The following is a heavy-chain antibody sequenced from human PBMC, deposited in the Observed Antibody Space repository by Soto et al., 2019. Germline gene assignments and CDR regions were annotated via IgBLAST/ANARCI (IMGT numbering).Heavy chain of an antibody. D-gene: IGHD6-6*01. Sequence: PGGSLTLSCAASGFSFTRYGMHWVRQAPGKGLEWVAVIWYDGSNKYYADSVKGRFTISRDNSKNTLYLQMNSLRAEDTAVYYCARDDSSSTTYYYYGMDVWGQGTTVTVSS. CDR2: IWYDGSNK. J-gene: IGHJ6*02. CDR1: GFSFTRYG. V-gene: IGHV3-33*01. CDR3: ARDDSSSTTYYYYGMDV.